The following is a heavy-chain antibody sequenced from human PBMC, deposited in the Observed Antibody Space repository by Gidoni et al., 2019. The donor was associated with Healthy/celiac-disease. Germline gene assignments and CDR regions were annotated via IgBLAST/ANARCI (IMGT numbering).Heavy chain of an antibody. D-gene: IGHD2-2*01. Sequence: QLQLQESCPGLVKPSETLSLTCTVSGCSISSSSYYWGWIRQPPGKGLERIGSIYYSGSTYYNPSLKSRVTISVDTSKNQFSLKLSSVTAADTAVYYCARDWDCSSTSCYSKFDYWGQGTLVTVSS. CDR1: GCSISSSSYY. CDR3: ARDWDCSSTSCYSKFDY. CDR2: IYYSGST. J-gene: IGHJ4*02. V-gene: IGHV4-39*07.